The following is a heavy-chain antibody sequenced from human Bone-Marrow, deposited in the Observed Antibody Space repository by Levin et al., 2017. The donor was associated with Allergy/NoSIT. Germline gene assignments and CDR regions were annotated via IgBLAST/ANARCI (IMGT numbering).Heavy chain of an antibody. Sequence: GESLKISCRASGFTFGDYLMSWVRQGPGRGLEWVGFIRSNADGGTTEYAASVKGRFTISRDDSKSIMYLQMSSLNTEDTAVYYCTRPGRNYYYYYAMDVWGQGTTDTVSS. V-gene: IGHV3-49*02. CDR3: TRPGRNYYYYYAMDV. D-gene: IGHD1-1*01. CDR1: GFTFGDYL. CDR2: IRSNADGGTT. J-gene: IGHJ6*02.